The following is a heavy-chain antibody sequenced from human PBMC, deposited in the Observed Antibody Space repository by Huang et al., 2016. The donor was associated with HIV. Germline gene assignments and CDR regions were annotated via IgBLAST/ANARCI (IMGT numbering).Heavy chain of an antibody. CDR2: LHASGDT. D-gene: IGHD3-22*01. CDR1: GGSVRTHY. J-gene: IGHJ4*02. Sequence: QVQLQESGPGLVKPSETLFLTCNVSGGSVRTHYWSWIRQSPGKGLEWIGYLHASGDTNYNPSLKSRVTMSGDRSSNQLSLIVASVTAADTAVYYCARVRDGSGWALDSWGQGILVSVSS. V-gene: IGHV4-59*02. CDR3: ARVRDGSGWALDS.